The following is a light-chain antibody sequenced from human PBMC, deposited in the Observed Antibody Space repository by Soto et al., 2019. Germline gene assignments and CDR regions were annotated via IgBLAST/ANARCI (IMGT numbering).Light chain of an antibody. CDR3: QQYYHWWT. CDR1: QNIGTN. J-gene: IGKJ1*01. V-gene: IGKV3-15*01. Sequence: LLTQSPATVSVSPGEGATLSCRASQNIGTNLAWYQQKSGQAPRLLIYGASNRATGVPARFSGSGSGTEFTLTISSLQSEDFAVYFCQQYYHWWTFGQGTKVDIK. CDR2: GAS.